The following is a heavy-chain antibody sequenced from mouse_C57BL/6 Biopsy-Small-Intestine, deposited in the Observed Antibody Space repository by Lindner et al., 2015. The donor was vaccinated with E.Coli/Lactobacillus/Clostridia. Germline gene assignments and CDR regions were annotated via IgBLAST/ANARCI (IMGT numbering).Heavy chain of an antibody. CDR3: ARDRDDHDSTDTPRTPLDY. CDR2: IIPIFGSA. CDR1: GGTFSRSG. V-gene: IGHV1-7*01. Sequence: SVKVSCKASGGTFSRSGISWVRQAPGQGLEWMGGIIPIFGSANYAQKFQGRVTIAADESTSTAYMELTSLRSKDTAVYYCARDRDDHDSTDTPRTPLDYWGQGTLITVSS. J-gene: IGHJ4*01. D-gene: IGHD2-5*01.